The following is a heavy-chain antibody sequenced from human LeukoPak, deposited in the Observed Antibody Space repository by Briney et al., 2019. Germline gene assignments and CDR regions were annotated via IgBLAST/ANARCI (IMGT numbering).Heavy chain of an antibody. J-gene: IGHJ4*02. CDR2: ISGSGAST. CDR1: GFTFSSYA. D-gene: IGHD2-2*01. V-gene: IGHV3-23*01. CDR3: AKAALRYQLLSSLDY. Sequence: GGSLRLSCAASGFTFSSYAMNWARHAPGKGLEWVSAISGSGASTYYADSVKGWFTISKDNSKNTLYLQMNSLRAEDTAIYYCAKAALRYQLLSSLDYWGQGTLVTVSS.